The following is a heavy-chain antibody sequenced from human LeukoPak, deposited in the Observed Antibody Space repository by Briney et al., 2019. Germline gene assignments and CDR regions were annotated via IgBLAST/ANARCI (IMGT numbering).Heavy chain of an antibody. Sequence: ASGKVSCKASGYTFTTYAINWVRQAPGQGLEWMGWIDTSTGKPTYAQGFTEQFVFSLDASVSTAYLQISSLKAEDTAVYYCARDNYGAEEGVGSSLVWLDPWGQGTRVTVSS. D-gene: IGHD4-11*01. CDR1: GYTFTTYA. J-gene: IGHJ5*01. CDR3: ARDNYGAEEGVGSSLVWLDP. CDR2: IDTSTGKP. V-gene: IGHV7-4-1*02.